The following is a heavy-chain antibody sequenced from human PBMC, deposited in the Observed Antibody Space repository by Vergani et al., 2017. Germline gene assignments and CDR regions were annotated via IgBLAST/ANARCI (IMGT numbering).Heavy chain of an antibody. J-gene: IGHJ4*02. V-gene: IGHV1-46*03. D-gene: IGHD1-26*01. Sequence: QVQLVQSGAEVKKPGASVKVSCKASGYTFTSYYMHWVRQAPGQGLEWMGIINPSGGSTSYAQNFQGRVTMTRDTSTSTVYMELSSLRSEDTAVYYCAKDIVGARGADYWGQGTLVTVSS. CDR3: AKDIVGARGADY. CDR1: GYTFTSYY. CDR2: INPSGGST.